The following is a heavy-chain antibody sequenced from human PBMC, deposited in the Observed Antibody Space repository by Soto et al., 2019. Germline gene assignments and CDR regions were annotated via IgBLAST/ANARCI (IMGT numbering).Heavy chain of an antibody. CDR1: GGSISSGDYY. Sequence: QVQLQESGPGLVKPSQTLSLTCTVSGGSISSGDYYWSWIRQPPGKGLEWIGYIYYSGSTYYNPSLKSRVTITVDTSKNQFSLKLSSVTAADTAVYYRASVTVRRFLEGTPGEFDPWGQGTLVTVSS. CDR2: IYYSGST. CDR3: ASVTVRRFLEGTPGEFDP. D-gene: IGHD3-3*01. J-gene: IGHJ5*02. V-gene: IGHV4-30-4*01.